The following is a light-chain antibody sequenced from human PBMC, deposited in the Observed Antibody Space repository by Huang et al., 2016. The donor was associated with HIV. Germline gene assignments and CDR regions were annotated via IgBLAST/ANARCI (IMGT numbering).Light chain of an antibody. J-gene: IGKJ3*01. CDR2: DAS. V-gene: IGKV1-33*01. CDR3: PQYENRLT. Sequence: DIQMTQSPSSLSASVGDRVTITCQASQDISNNLNWYQQKPGKAPNLLIYDASNLGKGVPSMFSGRGTGTEFTFNINSLPAEYFAKYYCPQYENRLTFGPGTKVDI. CDR1: QDISNN.